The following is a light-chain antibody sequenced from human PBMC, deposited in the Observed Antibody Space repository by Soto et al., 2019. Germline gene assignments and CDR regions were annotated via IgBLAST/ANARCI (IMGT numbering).Light chain of an antibody. CDR3: QHYNNWLGT. V-gene: IGKV3-15*01. CDR2: GAS. CDR1: QSVIGS. Sequence: EIVVTQSPALLSVSPGERVTLSCRASQSVIGSIAWYQQKLGQASRLLIYGASTRATGIPARFSGSGSGTEFFLTISSLQSEDFAMYYCQHYNNWLGTFGGGTKVEIK. J-gene: IGKJ4*01.